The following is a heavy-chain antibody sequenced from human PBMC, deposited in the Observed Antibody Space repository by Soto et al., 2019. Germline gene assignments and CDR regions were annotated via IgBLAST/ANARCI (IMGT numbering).Heavy chain of an antibody. V-gene: IGHV3-7*01. D-gene: IGHD3-22*01. J-gene: IGHJ4*02. Sequence: PGGSLRLSCAASEFTFSSYWMSWVRQAPGKGLEWVANLNQDGSEVNYADSVKGRFTISRDNAKNSLYLQMNSLRAEDTAVYYCARDHHYYDSSGPGYWGQGTLVTVSS. CDR3: ARDHHYYDSSGPGY. CDR2: LNQDGSEV. CDR1: EFTFSSYW.